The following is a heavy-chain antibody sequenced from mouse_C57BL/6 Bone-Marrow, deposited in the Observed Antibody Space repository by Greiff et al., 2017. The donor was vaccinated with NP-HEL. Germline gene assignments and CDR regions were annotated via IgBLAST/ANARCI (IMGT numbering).Heavy chain of an antibody. CDR3: ARYDGYFPYAMDY. V-gene: IGHV1-64*01. Sequence: QVQLQQPGAELVKPGASVKLSCKASGYTFTSYWMHWVKQRPGQGLEWIGMIHPNSGSTNYNEKFKSKATLTVDKSSSTAYMQLSSLTSGDSAVYYCARYDGYFPYAMDYWGQGTSVTVSS. D-gene: IGHD2-3*01. J-gene: IGHJ4*01. CDR1: GYTFTSYW. CDR2: IHPNSGST.